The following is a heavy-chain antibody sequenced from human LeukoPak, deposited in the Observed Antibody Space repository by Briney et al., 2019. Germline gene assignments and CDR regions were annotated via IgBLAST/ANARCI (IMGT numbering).Heavy chain of an antibody. Sequence: GGSLRLSCTVSGFTFRDYAMSWVRQAPGKGLEWVGVIRHRAYGGATEYAASVKGRFTISRDDSKSIAYLQMDSLKIEDTAVYYCSRGVYYFDYWGQGALVTVSS. V-gene: IGHV3-49*04. J-gene: IGHJ4*02. CDR1: GFTFRDYA. CDR2: IRHRAYGGAT. CDR3: SRGVYYFDY.